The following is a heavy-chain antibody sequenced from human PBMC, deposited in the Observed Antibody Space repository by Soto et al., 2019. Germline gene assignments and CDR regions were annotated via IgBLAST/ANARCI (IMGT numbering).Heavy chain of an antibody. V-gene: IGHV1-18*01. CDR1: GYTFTNNG. CDR2: ISGYNGNT. J-gene: IGHJ5*02. CDR3: ARSGGFCYDAYDP. Sequence: QVQLVQSGVEVKKPGASVKVSCKASGYTFTNNGISWVRQAPGQGLEWIGWISGYNGNTNYAEKFQGRVTMTADTFSSTAYMELRSLTSDDPAVYYCARSGGFCYDAYDPWGQGTLVPVSS. D-gene: IGHD2-2*01.